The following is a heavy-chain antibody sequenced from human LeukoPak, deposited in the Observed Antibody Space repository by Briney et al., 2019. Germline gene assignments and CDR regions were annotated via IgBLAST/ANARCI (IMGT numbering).Heavy chain of an antibody. CDR2: IVVGSGNT. J-gene: IGHJ6*04. CDR1: GFTFTSSA. Sequence: SVKVSCKASGFTFTSSAVQWVRQARGQRLERIGWIVVGSGNTNYAQKFQERVTITRDMSTSTAYMELSSLRSEDTAVYYCAADGIYDYVWGSYRADYYYGMDVWGKGTTVTVSS. V-gene: IGHV1-58*01. D-gene: IGHD3-16*02. CDR3: AADGIYDYVWGSYRADYYYGMDV.